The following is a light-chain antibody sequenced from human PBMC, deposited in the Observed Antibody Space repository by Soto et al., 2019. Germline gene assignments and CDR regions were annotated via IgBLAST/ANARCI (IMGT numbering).Light chain of an antibody. J-gene: IGLJ1*01. CDR1: SSNIGAGYG. V-gene: IGLV1-40*01. CDR2: DNS. CDR3: QSYDGSLSALYV. Sequence: QSVLTQPPSVSGVPGQRVTISCTGSSSNIGAGYGVHWFQQLPGTAPKLLIFDNSNRPSGVPDRFSGSKSGASASLAITGLQAEDEADYYCQSYDGSLSALYVFGTGTKVTVL.